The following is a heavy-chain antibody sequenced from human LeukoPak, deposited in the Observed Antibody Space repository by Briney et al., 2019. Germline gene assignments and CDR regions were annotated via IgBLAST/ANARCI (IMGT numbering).Heavy chain of an antibody. CDR1: GFTFSSYS. CDR2: ISSSSSYI. V-gene: IGHV3-21*04. D-gene: IGHD3-10*01. CDR3: ARGGAEKGYAFDI. J-gene: IGHJ3*02. Sequence: PGGSLRLSCAASGFTFSSYSMNWVRQAPGKGLEWVSSISSSSSYIYYADSVKGRFTISRDNAKNSLYLQMNSLRAEDTAVYYCARGGAEKGYAFDIWGQGTMVTVSS.